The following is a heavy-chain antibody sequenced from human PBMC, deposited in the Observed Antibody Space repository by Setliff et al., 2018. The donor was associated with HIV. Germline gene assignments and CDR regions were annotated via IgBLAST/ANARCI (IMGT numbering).Heavy chain of an antibody. Sequence: PSETLSLTCTVAGGSVIISHYYRGWIRQSPEKGLEWIGSIYFSGSAYYNPSLESRVTITVDTSKNQFSLKVNSVTAEDTAVYYCARNTDVDSVYRPFHIWGQGTMVTVSS. V-gene: IGHV4-39*07. CDR1: GGSVIISHYY. CDR2: IYFSGSA. CDR3: ARNTDVDSVYRPFHI. D-gene: IGHD1-26*01. J-gene: IGHJ3*02.